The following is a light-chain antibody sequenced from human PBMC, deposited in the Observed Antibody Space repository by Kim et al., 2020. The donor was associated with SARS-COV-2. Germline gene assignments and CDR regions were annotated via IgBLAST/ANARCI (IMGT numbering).Light chain of an antibody. J-gene: IGKJ1*01. CDR1: QGVSNY. CDR2: DAS. CDR3: QQRRNWPVT. Sequence: LSPGERATLSCRASQGVSNYLAWYKQKPGQAPRLLIYDASNRATGITARFSGSGSGTDFTLTISSLEPEDFVVYYCQQRRNWPVTFGQVTKVDIK. V-gene: IGKV3-11*01.